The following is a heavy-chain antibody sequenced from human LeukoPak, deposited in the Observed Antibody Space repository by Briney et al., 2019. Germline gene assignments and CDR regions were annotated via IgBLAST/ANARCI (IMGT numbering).Heavy chain of an antibody. D-gene: IGHD3-10*01. CDR1: GFTFSSYG. J-gene: IGHJ4*02. V-gene: IGHV3-33*01. Sequence: GGSLRLSCAASGFTFSSYGMHWVRQAPGKGLEWVAVIWYDGSNKYYADSVKGRFTISRDNSKNTLHLQMNSLRAEDTAVYYCARAAYGSGSYYFDYWGQGTLVTVSS. CDR2: IWYDGSNK. CDR3: ARAAYGSGSYYFDY.